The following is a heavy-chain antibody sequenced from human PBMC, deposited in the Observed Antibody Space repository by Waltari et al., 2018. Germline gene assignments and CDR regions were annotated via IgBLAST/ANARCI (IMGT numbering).Heavy chain of an antibody. V-gene: IGHV4-38-2*01. D-gene: IGHD2-2*02. CDR2: IYHDGTT. CDR3: TRNGLGYCTSPTCYRNDN. Sequence: QVQLQESGPGLVKPSETLSLICAVSGYSINSGYYWGWVRQAPVRGLEYIATIYHDGTTYYNPALKSRVTISIDTPKNVFSLELRSVTAADTATYYCTRNGLGYCTSPTCYRNDNWGQGTLVIVSS. CDR1: GYSINSGYY. J-gene: IGHJ4*02.